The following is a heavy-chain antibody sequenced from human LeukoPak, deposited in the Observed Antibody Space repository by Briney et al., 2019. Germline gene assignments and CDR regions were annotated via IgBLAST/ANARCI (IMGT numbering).Heavy chain of an antibody. J-gene: IGHJ4*02. V-gene: IGHV1-2*02. CDR3: ARVRWFGETDAAYFGS. CDR1: GYTFTGYY. Sequence: GASVKVSCKTSGYTFTGYYMHWVRQAPGQGLEWMGWINPNSGGTDYAQKFQGRVTMTRDTSISTAYMELSRLRSDDTAVYYCARVRWFGETDAAYFGSWGQGTLVTVPS. D-gene: IGHD3-10*01. CDR2: INPNSGGT.